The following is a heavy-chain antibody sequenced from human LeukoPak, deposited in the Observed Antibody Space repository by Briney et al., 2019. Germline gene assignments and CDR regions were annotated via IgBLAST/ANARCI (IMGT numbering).Heavy chain of an antibody. J-gene: IGHJ5*02. CDR1: GGPFSGYY. CDR2: ISHSGST. Sequence: SETLSLTCAVYGGPFSGYYWSWIRQPPGKGLEWIGEISHSGSTNYNPSLKSRVTISVDTSKNQFSLKLTSVTAADTAVYYCARTNRFDPWGQGTLVTVSS. CDR3: ARTNRFDP. V-gene: IGHV4-34*01.